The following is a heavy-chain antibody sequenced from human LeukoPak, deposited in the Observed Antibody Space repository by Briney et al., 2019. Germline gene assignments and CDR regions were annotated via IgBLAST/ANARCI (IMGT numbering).Heavy chain of an antibody. CDR3: ARAFRIVGAISGPRNNWFDP. CDR1: GGSFSGYY. CDR2: INHSGST. J-gene: IGHJ5*02. D-gene: IGHD1-26*01. V-gene: IGHV4-34*01. Sequence: SETLSLTCAVYGGSFSGYYWSWIRQPPGKGLEWIGEINHSGSTNYNPSLKSRVTISVDTSKNQFSLELSSVTAADTAVYYCARAFRIVGAISGPRNNWFDPWGQGTLVTVSS.